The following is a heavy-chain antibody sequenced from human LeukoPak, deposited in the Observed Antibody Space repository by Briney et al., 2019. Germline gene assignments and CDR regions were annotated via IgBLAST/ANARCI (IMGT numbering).Heavy chain of an antibody. Sequence: SETLSLTCAVYGGSFSGYYWSWIRQPPGKGLEWIGEINHSGSTNYNPSLKSRVTISVDTSKNQFSLKLSSVTAADTAVYYCARRGIQLWLLRNWFDPWGQGTLVTVSS. J-gene: IGHJ5*02. CDR2: INHSGST. CDR3: ARRGIQLWLLRNWFDP. D-gene: IGHD5-18*01. V-gene: IGHV4-34*01. CDR1: GGSFSGYY.